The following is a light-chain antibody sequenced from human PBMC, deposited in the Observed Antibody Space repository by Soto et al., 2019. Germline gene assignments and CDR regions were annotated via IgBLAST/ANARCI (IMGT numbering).Light chain of an antibody. CDR2: AVS. CDR1: QSISSY. V-gene: IGKV1-39*01. Sequence: DIQMTQSPSSLSASVGDRVTITCRASQSISSYLNWYQQKPGKAPKLLIYAVSGLQTGVPSRFSGSGSATDFTLTITSLQPEDFATYYCQQSYIIPFTFGPRTKVDIK. J-gene: IGKJ3*01. CDR3: QQSYIIPFT.